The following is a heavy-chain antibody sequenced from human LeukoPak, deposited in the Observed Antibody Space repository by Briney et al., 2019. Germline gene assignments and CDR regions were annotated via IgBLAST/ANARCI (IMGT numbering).Heavy chain of an antibody. CDR3: AREKFYDNSGYDY. V-gene: IGHV3-48*03. J-gene: IGHJ4*02. CDR1: GFTFSSYE. CDR2: ISGSGTTV. D-gene: IGHD3-22*01. Sequence: GGSLRLSCAASGFTFSSYEMNWVRQAPGQGLEWVAYISGSGTTVYYADSVKGRFTISRDDAKNSLFLQMNSLRVEDTADYYCAREKFYDNSGYDYWGQGTLVTVSS.